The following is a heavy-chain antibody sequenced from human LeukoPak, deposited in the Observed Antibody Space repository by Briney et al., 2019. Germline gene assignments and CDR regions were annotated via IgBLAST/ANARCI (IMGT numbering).Heavy chain of an antibody. V-gene: IGHV3-11*04. J-gene: IGHJ4*02. CDR1: GFTFSDYY. CDR3: ARRGASWYHYYFDY. Sequence: GGSLRLSCAASGFTFSDYYMSWIRQAPGKGLECVSYITSSGSTIYYADSVKGRFTISRDNAKNSLYLQMNSLRAEDTAVYYCARRGASWYHYYFDYWGQGTLVTVSS. CDR2: ITSSGSTI. D-gene: IGHD6-13*01.